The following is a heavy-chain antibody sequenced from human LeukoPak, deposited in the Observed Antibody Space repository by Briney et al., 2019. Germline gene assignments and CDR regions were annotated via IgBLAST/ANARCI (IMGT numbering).Heavy chain of an antibody. Sequence: SQTLSLTCTVSGGSISSGGYYWRWIRQHPGKGLEWIGYIYYSGSTYYNPSLKSRVTISVDTSKNQFSLKLSSVTAADTAVYYCARGPGSYYDSSGYCFLSIIQDYYYGMDVWGQGTTVTVSS. V-gene: IGHV4-31*03. CDR1: GGSISSGGYY. CDR2: IYYSGST. J-gene: IGHJ6*02. CDR3: ARGPGSYYDSSGYCFLSIIQDYYYGMDV. D-gene: IGHD3-22*01.